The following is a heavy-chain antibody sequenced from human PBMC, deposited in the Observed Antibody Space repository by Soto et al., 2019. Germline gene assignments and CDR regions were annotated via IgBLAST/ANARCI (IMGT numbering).Heavy chain of an antibody. CDR3: ARAIPLPMYYDFWSGKDNWFDP. V-gene: IGHV3-7*01. CDR2: IKQDGSEK. D-gene: IGHD3-3*01. CDR1: GFTFSSYW. J-gene: IGHJ5*02. Sequence: GGSLRLSCAASGFTFSSYWMSWVRQAPGKGLEWVANIKQDGSEKYYVDSVKGRFTISRDNAKNSLYLQMNSLRAEETAVYYCARAIPLPMYYDFWSGKDNWFDPWGQGTLVTVSS.